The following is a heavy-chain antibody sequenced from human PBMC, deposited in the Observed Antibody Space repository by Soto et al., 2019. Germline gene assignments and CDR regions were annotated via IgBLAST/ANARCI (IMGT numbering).Heavy chain of an antibody. CDR3: ARDRSYQLLYTPYYYYYYGMDV. D-gene: IGHD2-2*02. V-gene: IGHV1-2*04. J-gene: IGHJ6*02. CDR1: GYTFTGYY. Sequence: ASVKVSCKASGYTFTGYYMHWVRQAPGQGLEWMGWFNPNSGGTNYAQKFQGWVTMTRDTSISTAYMELSRLRSDDTAVYYCARDRSYQLLYTPYYYYYYGMDVWGQGTTVTVSS. CDR2: FNPNSGGT.